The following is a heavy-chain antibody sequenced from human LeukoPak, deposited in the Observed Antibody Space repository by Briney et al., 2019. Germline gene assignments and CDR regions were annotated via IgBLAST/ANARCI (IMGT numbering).Heavy chain of an antibody. CDR2: IYWDGDK. CDR3: THSSRSPDCGNSRSYYFDY. D-gene: IGHD1-26*01. CDR1: GFSLTTSGMA. V-gene: IGHV2-5*02. J-gene: IGHJ4*02. Sequence: ESGPTLVKPTQTLTLTCAFSGFSLTTSGMAVGWIRQPLGKPLEWLAIIYWDGDKRYSPSLEGRLTITKDTSKNQVVLTMTNMDPVDTATYFCTHSSRSPDCGNSRSYYFDYWGQGTLVTVSS.